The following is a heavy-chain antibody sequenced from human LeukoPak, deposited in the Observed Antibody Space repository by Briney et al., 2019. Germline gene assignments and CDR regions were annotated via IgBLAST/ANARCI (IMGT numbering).Heavy chain of an antibody. V-gene: IGHV3-53*01. D-gene: IGHD1-7*01. CDR3: ARSSRELREYAPWELMPPFDY. CDR1: GFTVSSNY. CDR2: IYSGGRA. Sequence: GGSLRLSCVASGFTVSSNYMSWVRQAPGKGLEWVSVIYSGGRAYYADSVKGRFTISRDNAKNSLYLQMNSLRAEDTAVYYCARSSRELREYAPWELMPPFDYWGQGTLVTVSS. J-gene: IGHJ4*02.